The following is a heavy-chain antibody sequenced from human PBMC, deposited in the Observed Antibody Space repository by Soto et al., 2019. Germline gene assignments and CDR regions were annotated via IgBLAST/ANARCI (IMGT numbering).Heavy chain of an antibody. J-gene: IGHJ4*02. CDR2: IYSTGTT. Sequence: QVQLQESGPGLVKPSETLSLSCTVSGGSISSYYWSWIRQSPGKRLEWIGYIYSTGTTNYNPSLKSRGTLSVDTSKNQFSLNLNSVTTADTAVYYCARAKRSSPNRAFDYWGQGVQVIVSS. CDR3: ARAKRSSPNRAFDY. D-gene: IGHD6-13*01. V-gene: IGHV4-59*01. CDR1: GGSISSYY.